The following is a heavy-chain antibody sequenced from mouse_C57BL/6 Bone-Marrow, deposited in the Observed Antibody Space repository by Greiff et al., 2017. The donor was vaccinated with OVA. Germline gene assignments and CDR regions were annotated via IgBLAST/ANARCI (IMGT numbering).Heavy chain of an antibody. CDR3: ARYDGYYFDY. Sequence: QVQLQQSGAELARPGASVKLSCKASGYTFTSYGISWVKQRTGQGLEWIGEIYPRSGNNSYNEKFKGKATLTADKSASTAYMELRSLTSEDSAVYFCARYDGYYFDYWGQGTTRTVSS. D-gene: IGHD2-3*01. J-gene: IGHJ2*01. CDR1: GYTFTSYG. CDR2: IYPRSGNN. V-gene: IGHV1-81*01.